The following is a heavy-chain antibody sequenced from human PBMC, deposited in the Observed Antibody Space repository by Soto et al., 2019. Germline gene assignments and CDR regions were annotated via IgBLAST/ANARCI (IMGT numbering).Heavy chain of an antibody. D-gene: IGHD4-4*01. Sequence: PGVSLSLSCAASGFLLRSYAMYGVRQAPGKGLEWVAVISYDGNNKHYADSVKGRFTISRDNSNNTLYLQMNSLRPDDTAVFYCARDSFPTTTKVHGVYLEYGGDVWGQGTTVIV. J-gene: IGHJ6*02. CDR2: ISYDGNNK. V-gene: IGHV3-30-3*01. CDR1: GFLLRSYA. CDR3: ARDSFPTTTKVHGVYLEYGGDV.